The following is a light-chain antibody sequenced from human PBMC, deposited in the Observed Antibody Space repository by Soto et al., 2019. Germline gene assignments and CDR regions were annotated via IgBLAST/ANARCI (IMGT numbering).Light chain of an antibody. CDR1: QGMSSF. V-gene: IGKV1-9*01. Sequence: DIQLTQSPSFLSASVGDRVTITCRASQGMSSFLAWYQHKPGKAPNLLIYAASTLQSGVPSRFSGSGSGTGFTLTIISLQPEDFGTYYCQQLNSYPLTFGGGTKVEIK. CDR2: AAS. CDR3: QQLNSYPLT. J-gene: IGKJ4*01.